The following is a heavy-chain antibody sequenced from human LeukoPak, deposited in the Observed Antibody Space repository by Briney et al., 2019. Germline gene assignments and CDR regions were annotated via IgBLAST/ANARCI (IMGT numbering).Heavy chain of an antibody. J-gene: IGHJ3*02. CDR1: GVSISSYY. V-gene: IGHV4-4*07. Sequence: SETLSLTCTVSGVSISSYYWSWIRQPAGKGLEWIGRIYTSGSTNYNPSLKSRVTISVDTSKNQFSLKLSSVTAADTAVYYCARGTGYSNGYRLYAYDMWGQGTMVTVSS. CDR2: IYTSGST. D-gene: IGHD5-18*01. CDR3: ARGTGYSNGYRLYAYDM.